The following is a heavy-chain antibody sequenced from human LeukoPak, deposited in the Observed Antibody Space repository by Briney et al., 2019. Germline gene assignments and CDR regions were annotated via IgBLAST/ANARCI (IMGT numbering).Heavy chain of an antibody. V-gene: IGHV3-23*01. CDR3: AKEGPYGDYVGTFDY. CDR1: GFTFSSYG. CDR2: ISGSGGST. J-gene: IGHJ4*02. Sequence: KAGGSLRLSCAASGFTFSSYGMHWVRQAPGKGLEWVSAISGSGGSTYYADSVKGRFTISRDNSKNTLYLQMNSLRAEDTAVYYCAKEGPYGDYVGTFDYWGQGTLVTVSS. D-gene: IGHD4-17*01.